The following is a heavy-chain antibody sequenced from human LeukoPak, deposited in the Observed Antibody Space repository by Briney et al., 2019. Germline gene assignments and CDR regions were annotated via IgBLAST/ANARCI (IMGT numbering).Heavy chain of an antibody. CDR1: GFTFSQHY. CDR3: ARDSGSCRGCAFDV. Sequence: GGSLRLSCAASGFTFSQHYMSWVRQAPGKGLEWVANLNPDGSERKYVDSVKGRFTISRDNAKNSVYLQMSSLRAEDTAVFYCARDSGSCRGCAFDVWGHGTLVTVSS. V-gene: IGHV3-7*01. CDR2: LNPDGSER. J-gene: IGHJ3*01. D-gene: IGHD6-13*01.